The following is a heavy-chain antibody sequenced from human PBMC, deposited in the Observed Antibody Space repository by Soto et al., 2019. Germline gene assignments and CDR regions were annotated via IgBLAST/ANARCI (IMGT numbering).Heavy chain of an antibody. CDR1: GDSYSISTYS. V-gene: IGHV4-30-2*01. D-gene: IGHD6-19*01. J-gene: IGHJ5*02. CDR2: IYQSGVT. Sequence: SETLSLTCNMSGDSYSISTYSWSWIRQPPGNALQWIGFIYQSGVTSYNPSLASRVSISLDRSNNQCSLKIKSVTAADTTVYFCAGMPYTSGLRFDPWGQG. CDR3: AGMPYTSGLRFDP.